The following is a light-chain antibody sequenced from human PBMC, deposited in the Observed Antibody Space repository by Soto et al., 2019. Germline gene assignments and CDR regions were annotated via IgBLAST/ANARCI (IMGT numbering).Light chain of an antibody. Sequence: DLQLTQSPSTLSASLGDRVNITCLASQSISTWLAWYQQKPGTAPKLMIYDAYSLESGVPSRFSGSGSGTDFTLTISSLQPEDFATYYCQQSYSTPSLTFGGGTKVDIK. V-gene: IGKV1-5*01. J-gene: IGKJ4*01. CDR3: QQSYSTPSLT. CDR2: DAY. CDR1: QSISTW.